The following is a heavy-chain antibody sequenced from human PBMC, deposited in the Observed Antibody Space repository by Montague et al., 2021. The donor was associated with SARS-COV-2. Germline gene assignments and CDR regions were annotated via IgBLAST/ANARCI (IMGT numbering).Heavy chain of an antibody. CDR2: IDWDDDK. CDR3: ARTYYDILTGRDYGMDV. V-gene: IGHV2-70*11. D-gene: IGHD3-9*01. CDR1: GFSVSTSGMC. J-gene: IGHJ6*02. Sequence: PALVKPTQTLTLTCTFSGFSVSTSGMCVSWIRQPPGKALEWLARIDWDDDKYYSISLKTRLTISKDTSKNQVVLTMTNMDPVDTATYYCARTYYDILTGRDYGMDVWGQGTTVTVSS.